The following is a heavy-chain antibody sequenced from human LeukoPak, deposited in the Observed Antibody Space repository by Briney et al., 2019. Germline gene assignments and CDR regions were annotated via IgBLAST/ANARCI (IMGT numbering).Heavy chain of an antibody. J-gene: IGHJ4*02. D-gene: IGHD5-18*01. CDR3: ARETWIQLWLLDY. V-gene: IGHV4-59*12. CDR2: IYYSGST. Sequence: PSETLSLTCTVSGGSINSYHWSWIRQPLGKGLEWIGYIYYSGSTNYNPSLKSRLTISVDTSKNQFSLKLSSVTAADTAVYYCARETWIQLWLLDYWGQGTLVTVSS. CDR1: GGSINSYH.